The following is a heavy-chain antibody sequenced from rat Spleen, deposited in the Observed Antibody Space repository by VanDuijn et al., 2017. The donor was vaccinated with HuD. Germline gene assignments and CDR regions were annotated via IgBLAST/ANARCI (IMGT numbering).Heavy chain of an antibody. CDR1: FYSITSSYR. Sequence: EVQLQESGPGLVKPSQSLSLTCSVTFYSITSSYRWSWVRKFPGNKLEGMGYINGAGSTNYNPSLKSRISITRDTSKNQVFLQLNSGTTEDTATYYWARGPFGYVDFWGPGTMVTVSS. J-gene: IGHJ1*01. D-gene: IGHD4-6*01. V-gene: IGHV3-3*01. CDR2: INGAGST. CDR3: ARGPFGYVDF.